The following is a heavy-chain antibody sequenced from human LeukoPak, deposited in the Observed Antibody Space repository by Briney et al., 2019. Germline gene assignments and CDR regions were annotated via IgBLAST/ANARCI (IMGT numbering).Heavy chain of an antibody. V-gene: IGHV3-64*01. Sequence: GGSLRLSCAASGFTFSSYAMHWVRQAPGKGLEYVSAISSNGGSTYYANSVKGRFTISRDNSKNTLYLQMNSLRAEDTAVYYCATLGDGYNRSFDYWGQGTLVTVSS. CDR3: ATLGDGYNRSFDY. CDR2: ISSNGGST. J-gene: IGHJ4*02. D-gene: IGHD5-24*01. CDR1: GFTFSSYA.